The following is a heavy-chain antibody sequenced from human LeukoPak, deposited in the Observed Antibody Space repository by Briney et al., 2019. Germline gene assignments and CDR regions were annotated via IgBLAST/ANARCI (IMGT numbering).Heavy chain of an antibody. CDR1: GGTFSSYA. J-gene: IGHJ4*02. Sequence: GASVKVSCKASGGTFSSYAISWVRQAPGQGLEWMGGIIPIFGTANYAQKFQGRVTITADESTSTAYMELSSLRSEDTAVYYCARGRLGYGSGSYYPPVHYWGQGTLVTVSS. CDR3: ARGRLGYGSGSYYPPVHY. D-gene: IGHD3-10*01. V-gene: IGHV1-69*13. CDR2: IIPIFGTA.